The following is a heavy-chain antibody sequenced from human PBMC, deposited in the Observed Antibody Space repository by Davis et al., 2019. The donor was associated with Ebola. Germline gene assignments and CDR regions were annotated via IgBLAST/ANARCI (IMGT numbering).Heavy chain of an antibody. J-gene: IGHJ6*03. V-gene: IGHV4-59*08. CDR2: ISYSGST. CDR1: GDSISNYW. CDR3: ARPDYSYYYLDV. Sequence: PGGSLRLSCTVSGDSISNYWWSWFRQPPGKGLEWIGYISYSGSTDYNPSLKSRVTISIDTSKNQFSLKLSSVTAADTAVYYCARPDYSYYYLDVWGKGTTVTVSS.